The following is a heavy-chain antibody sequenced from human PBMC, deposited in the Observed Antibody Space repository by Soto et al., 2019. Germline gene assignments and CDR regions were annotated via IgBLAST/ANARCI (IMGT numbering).Heavy chain of an antibody. CDR3: ATEAAHHDAFDV. D-gene: IGHD2-15*01. Sequence: QLHLQESGPGLVKPSETLSLTCGVSGASISNSDYYWAWIRQPPGQALEWIATVHFRGKTYYNVSLKTRLTISLDPSKNLFSLRLTSLTAADTAVYYCATEAAHHDAFDVWGRGTRVTVSS. J-gene: IGHJ3*01. CDR2: VHFRGKT. CDR1: GASISNSDYY. V-gene: IGHV4-39*02.